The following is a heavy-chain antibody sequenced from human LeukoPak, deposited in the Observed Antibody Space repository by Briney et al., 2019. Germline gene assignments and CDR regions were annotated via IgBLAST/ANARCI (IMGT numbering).Heavy chain of an antibody. Sequence: SETLSLTCTLSAASISSGGYYWSWIRQHPGKGLEWFGYIDYGGSTYYNPYLKSRITISVDTSKNPFSLELTSVTAADTAVYYCARVGYCSGGSCYTPFRFDPWGQGTLVTVSS. V-gene: IGHV4-31*03. J-gene: IGHJ5*02. D-gene: IGHD2-15*01. CDR1: AASISSGGYY. CDR3: ARVGYCSGGSCYTPFRFDP. CDR2: IDYGGST.